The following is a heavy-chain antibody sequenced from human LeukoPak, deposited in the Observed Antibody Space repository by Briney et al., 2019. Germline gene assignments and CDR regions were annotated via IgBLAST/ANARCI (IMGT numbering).Heavy chain of an antibody. CDR3: ARAPIVVVPAAMVPYYYYYMDV. D-gene: IGHD2-2*01. CDR1: NDSIKDYY. Sequence: SETLSLTCTVSNDSIKDYYWNWIRQPPGKGLEWIGFISNSGNTNYNPSLKSRVTISIDTSKNQFSLKLSSVTAADTAVYYCARAPIVVVPAAMVPYYYYYMDVWGKGTTVTVSS. CDR2: ISNSGNT. J-gene: IGHJ6*03. V-gene: IGHV4-59*13.